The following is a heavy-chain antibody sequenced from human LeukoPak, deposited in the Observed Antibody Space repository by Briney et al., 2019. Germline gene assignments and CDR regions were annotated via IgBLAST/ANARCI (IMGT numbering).Heavy chain of an antibody. CDR3: AKDGYCSGGSCYPY. J-gene: IGHJ4*02. CDR2: ISGSGGST. Sequence: GGPLRLSCAASGFTCSSYAMSLGRHAPGKGLEWVSAISGSGGSTYYADSVKGRFTISRDNAKNTLYLQMNSLRAEDTAVYYCAKDGYCSGGSCYPYWGQGTLVTVSS. CDR1: GFTCSSYA. D-gene: IGHD2-15*01. V-gene: IGHV3-23*01.